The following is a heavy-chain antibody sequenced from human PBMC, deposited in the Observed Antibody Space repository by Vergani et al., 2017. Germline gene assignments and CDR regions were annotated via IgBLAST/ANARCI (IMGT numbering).Heavy chain of an antibody. CDR2: IYYSGST. J-gene: IGHJ5*02. Sequence: QVQLQESGPGLVKPSETLSLTCTVSGGSISSYYWSWIRQPPGKGLEWIGYIYYSGSTNYNPSLKSRVTISVDTSKNQFSLKLSSVTAADTAVYYCASEDSGSYYPSWDQGTLVTVSA. D-gene: IGHD3-10*01. CDR3: ASEDSGSYYPS. CDR1: GGSISSYY. V-gene: IGHV4-59*01.